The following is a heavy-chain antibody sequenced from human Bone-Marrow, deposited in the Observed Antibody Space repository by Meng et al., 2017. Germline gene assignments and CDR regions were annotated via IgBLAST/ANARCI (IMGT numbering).Heavy chain of an antibody. CDR2: INPKSGDT. Sequence: GGGVKMPGASGKVSGKASEYTFPDNWLHWVRRAPGQGLEWMGRINPKSGDTHYAQRFQGRVTMTGDTSISTAYMELSGLRSDDTAMYYCARDEDISAAGKLFGDYWGQGTLVTVSS. J-gene: IGHJ4*02. D-gene: IGHD6-13*01. CDR1: EYTFPDNW. CDR3: ARDEDISAAGKLFGDY. V-gene: IGHV1-2*06.